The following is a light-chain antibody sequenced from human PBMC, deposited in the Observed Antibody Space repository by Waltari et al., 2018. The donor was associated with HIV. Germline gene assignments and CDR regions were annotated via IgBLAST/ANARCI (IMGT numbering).Light chain of an antibody. CDR3: ASHAGSKDV. Sequence: QSALTQPPSASGSPGQSVTISCTGTSSDVGAYNYVSWFQQHPGKAPKLMIYDVTKRPPGVPDRFSCSRSGNTASLTVAGLQAEDEADYYCASHAGSKDVFGGGTRLTVL. CDR1: SSDVGAYNY. CDR2: DVT. V-gene: IGLV2-8*01. J-gene: IGLJ2*01.